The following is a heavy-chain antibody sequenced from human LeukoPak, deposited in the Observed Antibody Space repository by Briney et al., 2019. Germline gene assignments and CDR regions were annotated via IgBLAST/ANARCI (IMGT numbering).Heavy chain of an antibody. Sequence: SETLSLTCTVSGGSISSYYWSWIRQPPGKGLEWIGYIYYSGSTNYNPSLKSRVTISVDTSKNQFSLKLRSVTAADTAVYYCARPYSSGYNWFDPWGQGTLVTVSS. D-gene: IGHD6-19*01. CDR2: IYYSGST. J-gene: IGHJ5*02. CDR3: ARPYSSGYNWFDP. V-gene: IGHV4-59*08. CDR1: GGSISSYY.